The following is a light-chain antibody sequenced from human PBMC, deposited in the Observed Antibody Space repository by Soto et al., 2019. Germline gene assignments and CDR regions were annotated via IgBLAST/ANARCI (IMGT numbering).Light chain of an antibody. CDR2: GAF. V-gene: IGKV3-15*01. J-gene: IGKJ5*01. Sequence: EIVMTQFPATLSVSPGERATLSFMASQSVRSNLAWYQQKPGQAPRLLIYGAFTRATGIPARFSGSGSGTDFTLTISSLQPEDFATYYCQQLNSYPITFGQGTRLEIK. CDR3: QQLNSYPIT. CDR1: QSVRSN.